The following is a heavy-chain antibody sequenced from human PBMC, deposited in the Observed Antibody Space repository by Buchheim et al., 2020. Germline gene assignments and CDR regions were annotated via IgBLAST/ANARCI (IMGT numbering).Heavy chain of an antibody. CDR2: IYYGGST. Sequence: GGSISNSDSYYWGWIRQPPGKGLEWIGSIYYGGSTYYNPSLKSRVTISVDTSKNQFSLKLSSVTAADTAVYYCARGGIQLWRDSHSSSWKSFDYWGQGTL. CDR1: GGSISNSDSYY. CDR3: ARGGIQLWRDSHSSSWKSFDY. V-gene: IGHV4-39*01. J-gene: IGHJ4*02. D-gene: IGHD6-13*01.